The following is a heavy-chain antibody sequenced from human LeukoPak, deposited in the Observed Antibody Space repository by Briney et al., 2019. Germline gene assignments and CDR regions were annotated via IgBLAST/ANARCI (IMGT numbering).Heavy chain of an antibody. Sequence: KPSETLSLTCAVYGGSFSGYYWSWIRQPPGKGLEWIGEINHSGSTNYNPSLKSRVTISVDTSKNQFSLKLSSVTAADTAFYYCARDIRDGTQGADWYFDLWGRGTLVTVSS. D-gene: IGHD5-24*01. CDR2: INHSGST. CDR1: GGSFSGYY. J-gene: IGHJ2*01. CDR3: ARDIRDGTQGADWYFDL. V-gene: IGHV4-34*01.